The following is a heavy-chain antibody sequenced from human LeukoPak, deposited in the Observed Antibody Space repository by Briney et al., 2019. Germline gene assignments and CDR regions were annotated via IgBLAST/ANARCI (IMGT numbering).Heavy chain of an antibody. CDR2: IYHSGST. CDR1: GCSISSINW. D-gene: IGHD6-13*01. CDR3: AEGGSSYRWFDP. V-gene: IGHV4-4*02. Sequence: SSETLSLTCAVSGCSISSINWWSWVRQPPGKGLEWIGEIYHSGSTNYNPSLKSRVTIPVDKSKNQFSLKLSSVTAADTAVYYCAEGGSSYRWFDPWGQGTLVTVSS. J-gene: IGHJ5*02.